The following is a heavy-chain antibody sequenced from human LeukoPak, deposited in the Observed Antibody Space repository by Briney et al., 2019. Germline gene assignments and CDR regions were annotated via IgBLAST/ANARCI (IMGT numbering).Heavy chain of an antibody. Sequence: SETLSLTCTVSGGSISSYYWSWIRQPAGKGLEWIGRFYTSGSTNYNPSLKSRVTMSVDTSKNQFSLKLSSVTAADTAVYYCARDLRRVGYFDYWGQGTLVTVSS. CDR1: GGSISSYY. J-gene: IGHJ4*02. V-gene: IGHV4-4*07. CDR3: ARDLRRVGYFDY. D-gene: IGHD3-22*01. CDR2: FYTSGST.